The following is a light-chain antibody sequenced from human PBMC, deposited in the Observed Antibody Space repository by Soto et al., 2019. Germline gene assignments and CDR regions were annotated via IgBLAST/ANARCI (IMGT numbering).Light chain of an antibody. CDR2: GAS. CDR1: QRVSDD. Sequence: ETVMTQSPSTLSVSPGERATVSCRSSQRVSDDFAWYQQKPGQAPRLLIYGASTRATGIPARFSGSGSGTDFTLTISRLEPEDFAVYYCQQYGSSGTFGQGTKVDIK. CDR3: QQYGSSGT. V-gene: IGKV3-15*01. J-gene: IGKJ1*01.